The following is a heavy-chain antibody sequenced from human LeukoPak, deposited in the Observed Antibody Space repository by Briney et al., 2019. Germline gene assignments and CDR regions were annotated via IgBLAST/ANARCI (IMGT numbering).Heavy chain of an antibody. V-gene: IGHV3-21*04. J-gene: IGHJ4*02. Sequence: GGSLRLSCAASGFTFSSYSMNWVRQAPGKGPEWVSCISSSSSYIYYADSVKGRFTISRDNAKNSLYLQMNSLRVEDTAVYYCARDRFDSSGYVEYWGQGTLVTVSS. D-gene: IGHD3-22*01. CDR2: ISSSSSYI. CDR3: ARDRFDSSGYVEY. CDR1: GFTFSSYS.